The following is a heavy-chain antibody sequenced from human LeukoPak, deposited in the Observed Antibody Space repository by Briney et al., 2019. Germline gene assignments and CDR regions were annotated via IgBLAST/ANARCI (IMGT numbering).Heavy chain of an antibody. J-gene: IGHJ4*02. CDR2: IKSKTDGGTT. V-gene: IGHV3-15*01. CDR1: GFTFSNAW. Sequence: GGSLRLSCAASGFTFSNAWMSWVRQAPGKGLEWVCRIKSKTDGGTTDYAAPVKGRFTISRDDSKNTLYLQMNRLKTEDTAVYYCTARHYYDSSALDYWGQRTLVTVSS. D-gene: IGHD3-22*01. CDR3: TARHYYDSSALDY.